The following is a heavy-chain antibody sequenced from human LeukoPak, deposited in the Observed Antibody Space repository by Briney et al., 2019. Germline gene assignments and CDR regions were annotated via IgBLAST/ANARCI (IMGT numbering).Heavy chain of an antibody. D-gene: IGHD6-13*01. CDR1: GGSFSGYY. J-gene: IGHJ4*02. Sequence: SETLSLTCAVYGGSFSGYYWSWIRQPPGKGLEWIGEINHSRSTNYNPSLKSRVTISVDTSKNQFSLKLSSVTAADTAVYYCARVLPFIAAAGYYYFDYWGQGTLVTVSS. CDR3: ARVLPFIAAAGYYYFDY. V-gene: IGHV4-34*01. CDR2: INHSRST.